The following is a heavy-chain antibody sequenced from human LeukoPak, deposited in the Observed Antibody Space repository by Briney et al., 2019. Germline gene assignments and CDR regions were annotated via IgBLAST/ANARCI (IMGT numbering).Heavy chain of an antibody. J-gene: IGHJ4*02. CDR1: GGAISGYY. CDR3: ARTSGKQLVPDY. CDR2: IHHSGTT. Sequence: SETLSLTCTVSGGAISGYYWNWIRQSPGKGPEWIGHIHHSGTTTYNPSLRGRVTISLDTAKNQFSLRVSSVTAADTAVYYCARTSGKQLVPDYWGQGTLVTVSS. V-gene: IGHV4-59*01. D-gene: IGHD6-6*01.